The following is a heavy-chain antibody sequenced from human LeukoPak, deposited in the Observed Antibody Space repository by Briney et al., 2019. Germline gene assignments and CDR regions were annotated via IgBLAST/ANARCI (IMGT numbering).Heavy chain of an antibody. D-gene: IGHD2-15*01. V-gene: IGHV1-24*01. Sequence: GASVKVSCKVSGYTLTELFMYWVRQAPGKGLEWMGGFDPEDGETIYAQKFQGRVTMTEDAPTDTAYMELSSLRSEDTAVYYCATDRGYCSGGSCYEHWGQGTLVTVSS. CDR2: FDPEDGET. J-gene: IGHJ1*01. CDR3: ATDRGYCSGGSCYEH. CDR1: GYTLTELF.